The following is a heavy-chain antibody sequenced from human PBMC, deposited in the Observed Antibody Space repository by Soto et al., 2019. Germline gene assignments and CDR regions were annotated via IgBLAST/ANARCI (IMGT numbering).Heavy chain of an antibody. J-gene: IGHJ6*02. Sequence: GGSLRLSCAASGFTFSSYAMSWVRQAPGKGLEWVSAISGSGGSTYYAGSVKGRFTISRDNSKNTLYLQMNSLRAEDTAVYYCAKDAVPAARYYYYGMDVWGQGTTVTVSS. D-gene: IGHD2-2*01. V-gene: IGHV3-23*01. CDR1: GFTFSSYA. CDR2: ISGSGGST. CDR3: AKDAVPAARYYYYGMDV.